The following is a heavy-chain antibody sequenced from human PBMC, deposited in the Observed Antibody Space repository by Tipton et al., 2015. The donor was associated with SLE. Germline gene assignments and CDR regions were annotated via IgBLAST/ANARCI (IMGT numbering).Heavy chain of an antibody. Sequence: TLSLTCTVSGGSISSSSYYWGWIRQPPGKGLEWIGSIYYSGSTYYNPSLKSRVTISVDTSKNQFSLKLSSVTAADTAVYYCARGEESSSWYPFDYWGQGTLVTVSS. V-gene: IGHV4-39*01. CDR3: ARGEESSSWYPFDY. D-gene: IGHD6-13*01. J-gene: IGHJ4*02. CDR2: IYYSGST. CDR1: GGSISSSSYY.